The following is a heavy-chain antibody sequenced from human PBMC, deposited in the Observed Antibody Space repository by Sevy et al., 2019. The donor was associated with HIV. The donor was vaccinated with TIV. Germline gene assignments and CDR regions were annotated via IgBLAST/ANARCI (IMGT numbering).Heavy chain of an antibody. CDR1: GGSFSGYY. CDR3: AREGDKWYYDSSGYPYAFDI. CDR2: INHSGST. J-gene: IGHJ3*02. Sequence: SETLSLTCAVYGGSFSGYYWSWIRQPPGKGLEWIGEINHSGSTNYNPSLKSRVTISVDTSKNQFSLKLSSVTAADTAVYYCAREGDKWYYDSSGYPYAFDIWGQGTMVTVSS. V-gene: IGHV4-34*01. D-gene: IGHD3-22*01.